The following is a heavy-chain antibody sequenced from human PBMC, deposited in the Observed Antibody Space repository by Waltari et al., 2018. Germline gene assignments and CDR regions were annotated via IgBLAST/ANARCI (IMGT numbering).Heavy chain of an antibody. CDR2: SNHDGAA. D-gene: IGHD5-18*01. Sequence: QEQLQQWGAGLLKPSETLSLTCAVYGGSFSGNYWNRIRQPPGKGLEWIGESNHDGAATYTPSLKSRGTISVATSKNEFSLELNSVTAADTAVYYCARGPDRAKAGIDWGQGTLVTVSS. CDR3: ARGPDRAKAGID. CDR1: GGSFSGNY. J-gene: IGHJ4*02. V-gene: IGHV4-34*01.